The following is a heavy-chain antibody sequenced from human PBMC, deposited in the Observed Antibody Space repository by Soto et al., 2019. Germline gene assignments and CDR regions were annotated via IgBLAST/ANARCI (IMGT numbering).Heavy chain of an antibody. CDR2: IYSGGST. V-gene: IGHV3-66*01. CDR3: ARRQVTILRGVLNNWFDP. J-gene: IGHJ5*02. Sequence: GGSLRLSCAASGFTVSSNYMSWVRQAPGKGLEWVSVIYSGGSTYYADSVKGRFTISRDNSKNTLYLQMNSLRAEDTAVYYCARRQVTILRGVLNNWFDPWGQGTLVTVSS. CDR1: GFTVSSNY. D-gene: IGHD3-10*01.